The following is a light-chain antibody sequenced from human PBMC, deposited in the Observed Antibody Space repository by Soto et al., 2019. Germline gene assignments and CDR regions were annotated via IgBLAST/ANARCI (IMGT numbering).Light chain of an antibody. Sequence: QSALTQPRSVSGSPGQSVTISCTGTSSDVGGSDYVSWYLLHPGKAPKLMIYDVSERPSGVPDRFSGSKSGNTASLTISGLKPEDEADYYCSSYAGIYTYVFGTGTKLTVL. J-gene: IGLJ1*01. CDR2: DVS. V-gene: IGLV2-11*01. CDR3: SSYAGIYTYV. CDR1: SSDVGGSDY.